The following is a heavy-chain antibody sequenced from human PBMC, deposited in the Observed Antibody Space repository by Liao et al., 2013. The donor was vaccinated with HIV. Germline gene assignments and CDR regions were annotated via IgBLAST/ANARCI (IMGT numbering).Heavy chain of an antibody. CDR1: GGSISSGSFY. J-gene: IGHJ5*02. CDR3: ARHRTYCSSSSCYMFDL. V-gene: IGHV4-61*02. CDR2: IYATGNT. Sequence: QVQLQESGPGLVKPSQTLSLTCAVYGGSISSGSFYWSWIRQPAGKGLQWIGRIYATGNTDYNPSLRSRVTMSVDTSRDQFSLRLSSVTAADTAVYYCARHRTYCSSSSCYMFDLWGQGALVTVSS. D-gene: IGHD2-2*02.